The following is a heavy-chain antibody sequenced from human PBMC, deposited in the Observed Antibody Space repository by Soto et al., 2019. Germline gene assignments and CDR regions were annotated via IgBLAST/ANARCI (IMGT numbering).Heavy chain of an antibody. Sequence: SVKVSCKASGGTFSSYAISWVRQAPGQGLEWMGGIIPIFGTANYAQKFQGRVTITADESTSTAYMELSSLRSEDTAVYYCARAGRSDVRYSSSRPYWYFDLWGRGTLVTV. CDR2: IIPIFGTA. V-gene: IGHV1-69*13. CDR3: ARAGRSDVRYSSSRPYWYFDL. D-gene: IGHD6-6*01. J-gene: IGHJ2*01. CDR1: GGTFSSYA.